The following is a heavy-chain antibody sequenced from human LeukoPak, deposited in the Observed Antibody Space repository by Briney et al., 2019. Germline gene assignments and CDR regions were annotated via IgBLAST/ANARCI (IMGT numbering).Heavy chain of an antibody. CDR1: GYTFTGYY. V-gene: IGHV1-2*02. Sequence: ASVKVSCKASGYTFTGYYMHWVRQAPGRGLEWMGWINPNSGGTNYAQKFQGRVTMTRDTSISTAYMELSRLRSDDTAVYYCTTTVTTFKYYFDYWGQGTLATVSS. J-gene: IGHJ4*02. D-gene: IGHD4-17*01. CDR3: TTTVTTFKYYFDY. CDR2: INPNSGGT.